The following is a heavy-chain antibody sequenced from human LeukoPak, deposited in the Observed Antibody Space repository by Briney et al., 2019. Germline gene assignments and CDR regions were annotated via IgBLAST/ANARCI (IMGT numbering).Heavy chain of an antibody. Sequence: ASVKVSCKASGYTFTGYHMHWVRQAPGQGLEWMGRINPNSGDTNYAQKFQGRVTMTRDTSISTAYMELSRLRSDDTAVYYCARGYCSSTSCLFDYWGQGTLVTVSS. V-gene: IGHV1-2*06. CDR3: ARGYCSSTSCLFDY. CDR1: GYTFTGYH. J-gene: IGHJ4*02. D-gene: IGHD2-2*01. CDR2: INPNSGDT.